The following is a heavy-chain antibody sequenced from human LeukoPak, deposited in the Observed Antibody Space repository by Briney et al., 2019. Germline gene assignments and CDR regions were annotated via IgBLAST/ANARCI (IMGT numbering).Heavy chain of an antibody. Sequence: ASVKVSCKASGYTFTSYDINWVRQATGQGFEWMGWMNPNSGDTGYAQKFQGRVTMTRNTSISTAYMELSSLRSEDTAVYYCARELRVAAAGHFDSWGQGTLVTVSS. CDR2: MNPNSGDT. D-gene: IGHD6-13*01. CDR3: ARELRVAAAGHFDS. J-gene: IGHJ4*02. V-gene: IGHV1-8*01. CDR1: GYTFTSYD.